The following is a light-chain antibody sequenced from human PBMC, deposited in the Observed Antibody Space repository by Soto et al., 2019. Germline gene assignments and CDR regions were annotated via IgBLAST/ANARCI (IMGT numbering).Light chain of an antibody. V-gene: IGKV3D-20*02. CDR1: QSINSKS. Sequence: EIVLTQSPGTLSLSPGEGATVSCRVSQSINSKSLVWYQRKFGQAPRLLIYNTSTRATGIPDRFSGSGSGTDFTLTISSLEPEDSAVYYCQQRHMWPITFGQGTRLEI. CDR2: NTS. J-gene: IGKJ5*01. CDR3: QQRHMWPIT.